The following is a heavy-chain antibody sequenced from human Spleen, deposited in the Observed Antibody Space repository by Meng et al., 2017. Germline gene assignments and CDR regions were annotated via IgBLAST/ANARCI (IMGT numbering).Heavy chain of an antibody. J-gene: IGHJ4*02. CDR3: AKDLLYGSGREENN. CDR1: GFIFNTFG. D-gene: IGHD3-10*01. V-gene: IGHV3-23*01. Sequence: EVHVWEQWGGLVQPGEVLRLSCTAFGFIFNTFGMSWVRQAPGKGLEWVSTIDNSGVNTHYPDSVKGRFTISRDNSRNTLYLQMNSLSPEDTAIYYCAKDLLYGSGREENNWGQGTLVTVSS. CDR2: IDNSGVNT.